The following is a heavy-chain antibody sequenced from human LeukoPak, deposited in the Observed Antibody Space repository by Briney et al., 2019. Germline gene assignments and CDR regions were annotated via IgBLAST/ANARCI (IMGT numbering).Heavy chain of an antibody. D-gene: IGHD4-23*01. V-gene: IGHV4-39*07. Sequence: SETLSLTCTVSGGSISSSSYYWGWIRQPPGKGLEWIGSIYYSGSTYYNPSLKSRVTISVDTSKNQFSLKLSSVTAADTAVYYCARTATVVTYAEYFQHWGQGTLVTVSS. J-gene: IGHJ1*01. CDR2: IYYSGST. CDR3: ARTATVVTYAEYFQH. CDR1: GGSISSSSYY.